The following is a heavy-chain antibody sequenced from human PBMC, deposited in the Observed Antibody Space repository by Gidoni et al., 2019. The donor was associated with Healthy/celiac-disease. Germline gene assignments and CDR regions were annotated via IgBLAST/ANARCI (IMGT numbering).Heavy chain of an antibody. Sequence: QLQLQESGPGLVKPSETLSLTCTVSGGSISSSSYYWGWIRQPPGKGLEWIGSIYYSGSTYYNPSLKSRVTISVDTSKNQFSLKLSSVTAADTAVYYCARDKVGATRQGGEYGMDVWGQGTTVTVSS. D-gene: IGHD1-26*01. CDR2: IYYSGST. J-gene: IGHJ6*02. V-gene: IGHV4-39*07. CDR1: GGSISSSSYY. CDR3: ARDKVGATRQGGEYGMDV.